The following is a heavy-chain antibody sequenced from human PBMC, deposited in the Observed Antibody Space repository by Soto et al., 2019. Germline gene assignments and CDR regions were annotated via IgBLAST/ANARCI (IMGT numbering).Heavy chain of an antibody. CDR1: GFTFSNAW. CDR2: IKTKTDGGTT. V-gene: IGHV3-15*01. CDR3: TIPRGWLQTNWYFDL. D-gene: IGHD5-12*01. Sequence: EVQLVESGGGLVKPGGSLRLSCAASGFTFSNAWMGWVRQAPGKGLEWVGRIKTKTDGGTTDFAAPVKGRFTISRDDSKNKLYLQMNSLKTEDTAVYYCTIPRGWLQTNWYFDLWGRGTLVTVSS. J-gene: IGHJ2*01.